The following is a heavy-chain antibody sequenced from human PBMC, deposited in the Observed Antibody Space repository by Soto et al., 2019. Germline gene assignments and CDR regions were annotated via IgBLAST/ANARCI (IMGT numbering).Heavy chain of an antibody. J-gene: IGHJ6*03. CDR1: GFTFSSYW. D-gene: IGHD3-3*01. CDR3: ARDGGQQDPIDYYYYYMDV. CDR2: IKQDGSEK. V-gene: IGHV3-7*01. Sequence: GGSLRLSCAASGFTFSSYWMSWVRQAPGKGLEWVANIKQDGSEKYYVDSVKGRFTISRDNAKNSLYLQMNSLRAEDTAVYYCARDGGQQDPIDYYYYYMDVWGKGTTVTVSS.